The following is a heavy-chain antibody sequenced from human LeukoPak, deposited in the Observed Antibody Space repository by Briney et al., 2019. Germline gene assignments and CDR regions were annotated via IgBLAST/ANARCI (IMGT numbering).Heavy chain of an antibody. D-gene: IGHD5-12*01. CDR2: IKQDGSEK. CDR1: GFTFSSYW. J-gene: IGHJ4*02. CDR3: ARDRSIRGDGYKPFDY. V-gene: IGHV3-7*01. Sequence: GGSLRLSCAASGFTFSSYWMSWVRQAPGKGLEWVANIKQDGSEKYYVDSVKGRFTISRDNAKNSLYLQMNSLRAEDTAVYYCARDRSIRGDGYKPFDYWGQGTLVTVSS.